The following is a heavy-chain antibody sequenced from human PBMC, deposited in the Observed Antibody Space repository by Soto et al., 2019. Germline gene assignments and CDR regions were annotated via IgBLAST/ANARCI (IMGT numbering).Heavy chain of an antibody. J-gene: IGHJ6*02. Sequence: PSETLSLTCTVSSCSISTYYRNWIRQPPGKGLEWIGYIYYSGSTNYNPSLKSRVTISVDTSKNQFSLKLSSVTAADTAVYYCARSLGEIVGARLYYYYGMDVWGQGTTVTVSS. D-gene: IGHD1-26*01. V-gene: IGHV4-59*01. CDR1: SCSISTYY. CDR2: IYYSGST. CDR3: ARSLGEIVGARLYYYYGMDV.